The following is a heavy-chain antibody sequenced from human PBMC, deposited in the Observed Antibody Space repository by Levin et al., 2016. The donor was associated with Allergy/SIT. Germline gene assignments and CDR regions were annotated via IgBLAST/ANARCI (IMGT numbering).Heavy chain of an antibody. CDR1: GGSISSSSYY. D-gene: IGHD3-10*01. CDR2: IYYSGST. V-gene: IGHV4-39*01. Sequence: SETLSLTCTVSGGSISSSSYYWGWIRQPPGKGLEWIGSIYYSGSTYYNPSLKSRVSISIDRSKNQFSLELSSVTAADTAVYYCARQSYYNSGRSTYIGWFDPWGQGTLVTVSS. CDR3: ARQSYYNSGRSTYIGWFDP. J-gene: IGHJ5*02.